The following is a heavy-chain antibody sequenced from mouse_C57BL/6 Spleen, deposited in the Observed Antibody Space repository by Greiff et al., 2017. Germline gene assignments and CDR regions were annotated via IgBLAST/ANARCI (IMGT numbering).Heavy chain of an antibody. D-gene: IGHD2-2*01. J-gene: IGHJ4*01. V-gene: IGHV1-52*01. CDR3: ARYGYENAMDY. Sequence: VQLQQPGAELVRPGSSVKLSCKASGYTFTSYWMHWVKQRPIQGLEWIGNIDPSDSETHYNQKFKDKATLTVDKSSSTAYMQLSSLTSEDAAVYYCARYGYENAMDYWGQGTSVTVSS. CDR2: IDPSDSET. CDR1: GYTFTSYW.